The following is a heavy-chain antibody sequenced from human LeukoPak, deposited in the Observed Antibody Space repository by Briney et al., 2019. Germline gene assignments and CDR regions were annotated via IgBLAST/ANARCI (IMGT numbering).Heavy chain of an antibody. D-gene: IGHD4-17*01. CDR1: GFTFSSNA. CDR3: ASAPLNGDYFDY. V-gene: IGHV3-66*01. J-gene: IGHJ4*02. Sequence: GGSLRLSCAASGFTFSSNAMSWVRQAPGKGLEWVSVIYSGGSTYYADSVKGRFTISRDNSKNTLYLQMNSLRAEDTAVYYCASAPLNGDYFDYWGQGTLVTVSS. CDR2: IYSGGST.